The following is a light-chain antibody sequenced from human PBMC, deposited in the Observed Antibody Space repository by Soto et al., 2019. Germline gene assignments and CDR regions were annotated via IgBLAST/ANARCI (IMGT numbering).Light chain of an antibody. J-gene: IGKJ2*01. CDR3: QQVNHFPFT. CDR1: QTVNTW. Sequence: DIQLTQSPSSVSASVGDRVSITCRANQTVNTWLAWFQQKPGKAPKLLIYAASTLQSGVPSRFSGSGSGTDFTLTISSLQPDDFATYYCQQVNHFPFTFGQGTYLEIK. V-gene: IGKV1D-12*01. CDR2: AAS.